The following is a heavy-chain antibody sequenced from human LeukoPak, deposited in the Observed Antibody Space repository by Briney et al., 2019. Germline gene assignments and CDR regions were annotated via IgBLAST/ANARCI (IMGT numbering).Heavy chain of an antibody. V-gene: IGHV3-21*01. D-gene: IGHD3-22*01. CDR1: GFTFRSYT. J-gene: IGHJ6*02. CDR2: ISSSSSYI. CDR3: ARERYYDSSGYYSPWYYYYGMDV. Sequence: GGSLRLSCAASGFTFRSYTKNWVRQAPGKGLEWVSSISSSSSYIYYADSVKGRFTISRDNAKNSLYLQMNSLRAEDTAVYYCARERYYDSSGYYSPWYYYYGMDVWGQGTTVTVSS.